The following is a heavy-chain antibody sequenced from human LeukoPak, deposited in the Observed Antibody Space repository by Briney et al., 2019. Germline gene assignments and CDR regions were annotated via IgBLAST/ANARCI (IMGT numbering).Heavy chain of an antibody. CDR2: IRYDGSNK. CDR3: AKDEELSYYDSSGYFN. J-gene: IGHJ4*02. V-gene: IGHV3-30*02. CDR1: GFTFSSYG. Sequence: PGGSLRLSCAASGFTFSSYGMHWVRQAPGKGLEWVAFIRYDGSNKYYADSVKGRFTISRDNSKNTPYLQMNSLRAEDTAVYYCAKDEELSYYDSSGYFNWGQGTLVTVSS. D-gene: IGHD3-22*01.